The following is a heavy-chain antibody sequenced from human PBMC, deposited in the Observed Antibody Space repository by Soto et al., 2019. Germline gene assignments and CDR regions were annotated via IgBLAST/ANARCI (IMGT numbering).Heavy chain of an antibody. CDR3: ARITHYDFWSGFLGHMDV. J-gene: IGHJ6*03. CDR2: MNPNSGNT. Sequence: VSVKASCKDSGYNLTELSMHWVRQAQRKGLEWMGWMNPNSGNTGYAQKFQGRVTMTRNTSISTAYMELSSLRSEDTAVYYCARITHYDFWSGFLGHMDVWGKGTTVTVSS. CDR1: GYNLTELS. D-gene: IGHD3-3*01. V-gene: IGHV1-8*01.